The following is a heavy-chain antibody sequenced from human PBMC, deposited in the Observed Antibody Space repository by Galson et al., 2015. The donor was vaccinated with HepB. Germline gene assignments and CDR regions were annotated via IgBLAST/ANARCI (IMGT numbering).Heavy chain of an antibody. CDR3: ARDWHTVVVTAIHNWFDP. V-gene: IGHV1-69*04. CDR2: IIPSLDMA. CDR1: GGPFSSYT. J-gene: IGHJ5*02. Sequence: SCKASGGPFSSYTISWVRQAPGQGLEWMGRIIPSLDMANYAQKFQGRVTITADKVTNTAYMELSSLRSEDTALYYCARDWHTVVVTAIHNWFDPWGQGTLVTDSS. D-gene: IGHD2-21*02.